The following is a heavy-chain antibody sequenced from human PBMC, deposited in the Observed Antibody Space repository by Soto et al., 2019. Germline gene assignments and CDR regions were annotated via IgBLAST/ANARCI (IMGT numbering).Heavy chain of an antibody. J-gene: IGHJ4*02. V-gene: IGHV1-46*01. CDR1: GDTFIDYF. Sequence: QVQLMQSGAEWKKPGASVKVSCKASGDTFIDYFIHWLRQAPGQGFEWMGTVNPSGGHTTYAQHFLGRVTMTRDTSTSTLYMELTSLTSDDTAIYYCARGGHVVVVTAALDYWGQGTLVTVSS. D-gene: IGHD2-21*02. CDR3: ARGGHVVVVTAALDY. CDR2: VNPSGGHT.